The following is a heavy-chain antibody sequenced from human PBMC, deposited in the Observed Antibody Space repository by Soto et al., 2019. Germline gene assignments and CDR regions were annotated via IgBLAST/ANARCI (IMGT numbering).Heavy chain of an antibody. CDR1: VGSFGSGSYC. CDR2: IYYSAST. D-gene: IGHD3-16*01. CDR3: EREGRLSLGWFDP. Sequence: PSATLSPASIVLVGSFGSGSYCLGWIRKQKGKGMEWIGSIYYSASTYYNPSPKSRVTIAVDTYKNQCSLKVSYVNAADTAVYYCEREGRLSLGWFDPCVQGTLVSVS. J-gene: IGHJ5*02. V-gene: IGHV4-39*02.